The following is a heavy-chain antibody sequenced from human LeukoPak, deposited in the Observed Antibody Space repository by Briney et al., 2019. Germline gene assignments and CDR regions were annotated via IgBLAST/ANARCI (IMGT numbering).Heavy chain of an antibody. CDR3: ATQQGGNPAY. J-gene: IGHJ4*02. V-gene: IGHV3-73*01. CDR2: IKNKPDNYAT. D-gene: IGHD1-14*01. Sequence: GGSLRLSCAGSGFTFSAFAIHWVRQASGNGLEWVGRIKNKPDNYATAYAASVKGRFTISRDDSKNTAYLQMNSLRAEDTAVYYCATQQGGNPAYWGQGTLVTVSS. CDR1: GFTFSAFA.